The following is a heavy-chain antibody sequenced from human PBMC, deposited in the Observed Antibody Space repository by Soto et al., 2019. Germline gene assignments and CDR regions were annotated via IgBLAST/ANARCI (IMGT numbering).Heavy chain of an antibody. D-gene: IGHD2-8*01. CDR2: TYYSGST. Sequence: PSETLSLTCTVSGGSISSSSYYWGWIRQPPGKGLEWIGSTYYSGSTYYNPSLKSRLTISVDTSKNQFSLKLSSVTAADTAVYYCARHAAYCKNAVCYTRWFDPWGQGALVT. V-gene: IGHV4-39*01. J-gene: IGHJ5*02. CDR3: ARHAAYCKNAVCYTRWFDP. CDR1: GGSISSSSYY.